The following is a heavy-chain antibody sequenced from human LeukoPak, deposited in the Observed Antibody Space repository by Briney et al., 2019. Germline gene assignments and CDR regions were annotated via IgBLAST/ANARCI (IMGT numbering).Heavy chain of an antibody. CDR3: ARDRESGTYGLDC. J-gene: IGHJ4*02. V-gene: IGHV3-33*01. Sequence: GGSLRLSCAASGFTFSNYGMHWVRQAPGKGLEWVAVIWYDGSNKYYADSVKGRFTVSRDDSENTLFLQMNSLRGEDTAVYYCARDRESGTYGLDCWGQGVQVTVSS. CDR2: IWYDGSNK. CDR1: GFTFSNYG. D-gene: IGHD1-26*01.